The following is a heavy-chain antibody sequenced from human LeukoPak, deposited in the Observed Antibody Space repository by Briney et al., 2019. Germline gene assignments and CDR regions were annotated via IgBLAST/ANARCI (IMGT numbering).Heavy chain of an antibody. J-gene: IGHJ4*02. CDR3: ARDRGMITFGGVIVTTDY. D-gene: IGHD3-16*02. V-gene: IGHV4-38-2*02. CDR1: GYSISSGYY. CDR2: IYYSGST. Sequence: SETLSLTCTVSGYSISSGYYWGWIRQPPGKGLEWIGSIYYSGSTYYNPSLKSRVTISVDTSKNQFSLKLSSVTAADTAVYYCARDRGMITFGGVIVTTDYWGQGTLVTVSS.